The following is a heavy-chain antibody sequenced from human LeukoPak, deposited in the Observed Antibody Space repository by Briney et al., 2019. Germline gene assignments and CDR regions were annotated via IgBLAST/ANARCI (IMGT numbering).Heavy chain of an antibody. J-gene: IGHJ4*02. CDR3: ARGRRPVGRWLHSPFDY. CDR1: GGSFSGYY. CDR2: INHSGST. Sequence: SETLSLTCAVYGGSFSGYYWSWIRQPPGKGLEWIGEINHSGSTNYNPSLKSRVTISVDTSKNQFSLKLSSVTAADTAVYYCARGRRPVGRWLHSPFDYWGQGTLVTVSS. D-gene: IGHD5-24*01. V-gene: IGHV4-34*01.